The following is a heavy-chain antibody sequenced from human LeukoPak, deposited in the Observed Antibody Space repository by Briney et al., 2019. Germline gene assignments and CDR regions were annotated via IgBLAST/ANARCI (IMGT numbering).Heavy chain of an antibody. CDR3: ARAQAAAGTGNFDY. D-gene: IGHD6-13*01. J-gene: IGHJ4*02. CDR1: GGSISSGGYY. Sequence: SETLSLTCTVSGGSISSGGYYWSWIRQHPGKGLEWIGYIYYSGSTYYNPSLKSRVTISVDKSKNQFSLKLSSVTAADTAVYYCARAQAAAGTGNFDYWGQGTLVTVSS. V-gene: IGHV4-31*03. CDR2: IYYSGST.